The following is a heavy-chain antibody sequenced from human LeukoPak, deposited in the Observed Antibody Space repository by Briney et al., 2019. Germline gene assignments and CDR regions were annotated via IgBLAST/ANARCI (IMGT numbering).Heavy chain of an antibody. J-gene: IGHJ4*02. CDR3: AKRDGYNSGPFDY. CDR2: IQSDGSDQ. Sequence: GGSLRLSCAASGFTFSSYGMHWVRQAPGKGLEWVAFIQSDGSDQYYADSVKGRLSISKDNSKNTLYLQMNSLRTEDTAVYYCAKRDGYNSGPFDYWGQGTLVTVSS. D-gene: IGHD5-24*01. V-gene: IGHV3-30*02. CDR1: GFTFSSYG.